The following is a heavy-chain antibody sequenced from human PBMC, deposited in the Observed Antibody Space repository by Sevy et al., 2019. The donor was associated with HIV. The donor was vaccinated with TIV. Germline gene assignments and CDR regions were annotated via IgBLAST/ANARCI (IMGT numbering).Heavy chain of an antibody. CDR2: IYYSGST. J-gene: IGHJ5*02. Sequence: SETLSLTRTVSGGSISSYYWSWIRQPPGKGLEWIGYIYYSGSTNYNPSLKSRVTISVDTSKNQFSLKLSSVTAADTAVYYCARDNTRQYSSSWYNWFDPWGQGTLVTVSS. D-gene: IGHD6-13*01. CDR3: ARDNTRQYSSSWYNWFDP. CDR1: GGSISSYY. V-gene: IGHV4-59*01.